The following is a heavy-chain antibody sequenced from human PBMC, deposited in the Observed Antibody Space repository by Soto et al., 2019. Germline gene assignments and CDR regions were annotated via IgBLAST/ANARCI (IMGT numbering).Heavy chain of an antibody. J-gene: IGHJ6*03. CDR3: ARNEGDYGDYGGYYYYYMDV. V-gene: IGHV4-59*01. CDR2: IYYSGST. CDR1: GGSISSYY. Sequence: SETLSLTCTVSGGSISSYYWSWIRQPPGKGLEWIGYIYYSGSTNYNPSLKSRVTISVDTSKNQFSLKLSSVTAADTAVYYCARNEGDYGDYGGYYYYYMDVWGKGTTVTSP. D-gene: IGHD4-17*01.